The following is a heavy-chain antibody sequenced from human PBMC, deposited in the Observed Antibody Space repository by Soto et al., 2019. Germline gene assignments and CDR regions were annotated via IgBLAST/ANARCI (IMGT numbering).Heavy chain of an antibody. D-gene: IGHD6-13*01. V-gene: IGHV1-69*01. CDR3: ARDFPNSLYSSIWYDWFDP. Sequence: QVQLVQSGAEVKKPGSSVKVSCKASGGTFSSYAISWVRQAPGQGLEWMGGIIPIFGTANYAQKFQGRVTITADECTGTAYMVLSSMRSEDTAVYYCARDFPNSLYSSIWYDWFDPWGQGTLVTVSS. J-gene: IGHJ5*02. CDR2: IIPIFGTA. CDR1: GGTFSSYA.